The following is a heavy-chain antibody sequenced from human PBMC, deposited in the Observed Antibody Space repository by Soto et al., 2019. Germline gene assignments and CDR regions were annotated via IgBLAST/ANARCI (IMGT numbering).Heavy chain of an antibody. J-gene: IGHJ6*02. CDR3: AKNGQPPYYYYGMDV. Sequence: ASVKVSCKASGYTFTRYGISWGRQATGQGLEWMGWISGYNGDTKYAQKFQGRVTMTIDTSTTTAYMELRSLTSDDTAVYYCAKNGQPPYYYYGMDVWGQGTTVTVSS. V-gene: IGHV1-18*01. CDR2: ISGYNGDT. CDR1: GYTFTRYG. D-gene: IGHD2-8*01.